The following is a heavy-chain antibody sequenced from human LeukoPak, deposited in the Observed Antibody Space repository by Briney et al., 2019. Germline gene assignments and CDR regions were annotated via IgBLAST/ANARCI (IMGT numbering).Heavy chain of an antibody. CDR1: GGSISSSSYY. D-gene: IGHD6-19*01. CDR3: ARDSIAVAGGGI. Sequence: PSETLSLTCTVSGGSISSSSYYWGWIRQPPGKGLEWIGSIYYSGSTYYNPSLKSRVTISVDTSKNQFSLKLSSVTAADTAVYYCARDSIAVAGGGIWGQGTMVTVSS. J-gene: IGHJ3*02. CDR2: IYYSGST. V-gene: IGHV4-39*07.